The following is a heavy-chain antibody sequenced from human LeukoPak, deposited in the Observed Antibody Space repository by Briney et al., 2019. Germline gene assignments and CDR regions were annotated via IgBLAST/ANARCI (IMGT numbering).Heavy chain of an antibody. Sequence: PGGSLRLSCAASGFTFSSYWMSWVRQAPGKGLEWVANIKQDGSEKYYVDSVKGRFTISRDNAKNSLYLQMNSLRAEDTALYHCARVVFIDWFDPWGQGTLVTVSS. J-gene: IGHJ5*02. V-gene: IGHV3-7*03. CDR1: GFTFSSYW. CDR3: ARVVFIDWFDP. D-gene: IGHD2-15*01. CDR2: IKQDGSEK.